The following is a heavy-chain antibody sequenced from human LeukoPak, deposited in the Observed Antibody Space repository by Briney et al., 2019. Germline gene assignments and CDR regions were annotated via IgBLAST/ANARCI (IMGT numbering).Heavy chain of an antibody. J-gene: IGHJ4*02. V-gene: IGHV4-34*01. CDR3: ARSGSGYLRYYFDY. CDR1: GGSFSGYY. D-gene: IGHD5-12*01. CDR2: INHSGST. Sequence: SETLSLTCAVYGGSFSGYYWSWIRQPPGKGLEWIGEINHSGSTNYNPSLKSRVTISVDTSKNHFSLKLTSVTAADTAVYYCARSGSGYLRYYFDYWGQGTLVTVSS.